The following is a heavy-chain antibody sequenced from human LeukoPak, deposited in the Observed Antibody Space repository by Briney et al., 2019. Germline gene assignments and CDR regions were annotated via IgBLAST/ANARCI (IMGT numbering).Heavy chain of an antibody. CDR2: ISSSGSTI. CDR3: ASGSGSYWYFDL. Sequence: PGGSLRLSCAASGFTFSSYEMNWVRQAPGKGLGGVSYISSSGSTIYYADSVKGRFTISRDNAKNSLYLQMNSLRAEDTAVYYCASGSGSYWYFDLWGRGTLVTVSS. CDR1: GFTFSSYE. V-gene: IGHV3-48*03. J-gene: IGHJ2*01. D-gene: IGHD3-22*01.